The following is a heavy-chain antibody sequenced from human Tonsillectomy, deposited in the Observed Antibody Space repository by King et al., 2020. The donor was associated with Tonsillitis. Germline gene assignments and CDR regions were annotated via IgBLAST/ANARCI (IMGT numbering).Heavy chain of an antibody. CDR2: ISYDGDNE. V-gene: IGHV3-30*03. CDR1: GFTFSSYG. J-gene: IGHJ4*02. D-gene: IGHD6-13*01. Sequence: VQLVESGGGVVQPGRSLRLSCAASGFTFSSYGMHWVRQAPGKGLEWMAVISYDGDNEYHADSVKGRFTISRENSKNTLYLEMNSLRTEDTAVYYCARSRPGSSWYGGDYWGQGTRVTVSS. CDR3: ARSRPGSSWYGGDY.